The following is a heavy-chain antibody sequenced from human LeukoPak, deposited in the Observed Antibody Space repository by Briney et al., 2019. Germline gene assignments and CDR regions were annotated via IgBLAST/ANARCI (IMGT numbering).Heavy chain of an antibody. V-gene: IGHV1-46*03. CDR1: GYTFTSYG. CDR3: ARGAGIEMATITFYWFDP. CDR2: INPSGGST. Sequence: ASVKVSCKAAGYTFTSYGISWVRQAPGQGLEWMGIINPSGGSTSYAQKFQGRVTMTRDTSTSTVYMELSSLRSEDTAVYYCARGAGIEMATITFYWFDPWGQGTLVAVSS. D-gene: IGHD5-24*01. J-gene: IGHJ5*02.